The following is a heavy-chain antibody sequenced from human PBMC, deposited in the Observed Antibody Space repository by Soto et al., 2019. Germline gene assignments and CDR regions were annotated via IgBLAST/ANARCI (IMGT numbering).Heavy chain of an antibody. V-gene: IGHV1-18*01. J-gene: IGHJ4*02. D-gene: IGHD5-12*01. CDR1: GYSFTSYG. Sequence: QVHLEQSGAEVKKPGASVKVSCKASGYSFTSYGFTWVRQAPGQGLEWVGWISAYNGYTNYVQKLQGRVTMTTDTSTTTAYMELRGLTSDDTAVYYCPRDVARDRQYSASDSGLDYWGQGTLVTVSS. CDR3: PRDVARDRQYSASDSGLDY. CDR2: ISAYNGYT.